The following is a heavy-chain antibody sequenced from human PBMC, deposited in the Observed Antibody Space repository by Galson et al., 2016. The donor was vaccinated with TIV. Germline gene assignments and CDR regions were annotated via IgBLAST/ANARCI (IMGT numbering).Heavy chain of an antibody. J-gene: IGHJ4*02. CDR1: GFTFSSFW. V-gene: IGHV3-7*01. CDR2: IKQDGSEK. Sequence: SLRLSCAASGFTFSSFWMSWVRQAPGKGLEWVANIKQDGSEKYSVDSVKGRFTISRDNAKNSVDLQMTSLRADDTAVYYCARDRGGSAYFDFWGQGILVTVSS. D-gene: IGHD1-26*01. CDR3: ARDRGGSAYFDF.